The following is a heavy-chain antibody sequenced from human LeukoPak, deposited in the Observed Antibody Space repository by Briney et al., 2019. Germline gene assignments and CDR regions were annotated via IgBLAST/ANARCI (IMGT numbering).Heavy chain of an antibody. V-gene: IGHV4-38-2*01. CDR1: GYSISTGYY. CDR2: VFHSGST. D-gene: IGHD6-13*01. J-gene: IGHJ4*02. CDR3: ARVIAAAGTGWVDY. Sequence: PSETLSLTCAVSGYSISTGYYWGWIRQPPGKGLEWIGNVFHSGSTYYNPSLKSRDTMSVDTSKNQFSLKLTSVTAADTAVYYCARVIAAAGTGWVDYWGQGTLVTVSS.